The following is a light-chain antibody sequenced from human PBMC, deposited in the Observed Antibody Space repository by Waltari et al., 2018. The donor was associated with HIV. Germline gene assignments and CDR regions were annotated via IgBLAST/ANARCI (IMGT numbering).Light chain of an antibody. V-gene: IGKV2-28*01. J-gene: IGKJ4*01. Sequence: DIVMTQPPFFLPVSPGEPASISCRSRQSLLHNNGYNYLSWYMQRPGQSPKLLIYLASQRASGVPDRFSGSGSGTDFTLHIKKVEADDVGLYFCMQALEIPLTFGGGTKVEIK. CDR1: QSLLHNNGYNY. CDR2: LAS. CDR3: MQALEIPLT.